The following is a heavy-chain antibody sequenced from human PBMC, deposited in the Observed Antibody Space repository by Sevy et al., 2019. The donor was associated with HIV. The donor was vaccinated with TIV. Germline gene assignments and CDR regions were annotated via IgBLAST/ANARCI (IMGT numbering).Heavy chain of an antibody. CDR1: GLTFSSYW. Sequence: GSLRLSCAASGLTFSSYWMHWVRQAPGKGLVWVSRISSDGSSTSYADSVKGRFTISRDNAKNTLYLQMNSLRAEDTALYYCVRQRGDTVVLLEVLPDYGMDVWGQGTTVTVSS. D-gene: IGHD2-2*01. CDR2: ISSDGSST. CDR3: VRQRGDTVVLLEVLPDYGMDV. J-gene: IGHJ6*02. V-gene: IGHV3-74*01.